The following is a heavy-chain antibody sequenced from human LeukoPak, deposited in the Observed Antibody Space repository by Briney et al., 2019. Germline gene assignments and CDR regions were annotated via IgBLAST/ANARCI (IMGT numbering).Heavy chain of an antibody. CDR1: GFSLSTSGVG. D-gene: IGHD2-15*01. CDR3: AHSYCSGGSCYSAADNWFDP. V-gene: IGHV2-5*02. Sequence: SGPTLVKPTQTLTLTCTFSGFSLSTSGVGVGWIRQPPGKALEWLALIYWDDDKRYSPSLKSRLTITKDTSKNQVVLTITNMDPVDTATYYCAHSYCSGGSCYSAADNWFDPWGQGTLVTVSS. CDR2: IYWDDDK. J-gene: IGHJ5*02.